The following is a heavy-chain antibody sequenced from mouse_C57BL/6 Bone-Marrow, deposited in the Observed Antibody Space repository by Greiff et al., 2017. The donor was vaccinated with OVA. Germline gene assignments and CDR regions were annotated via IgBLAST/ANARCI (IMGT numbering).Heavy chain of an antibody. CDR2: INPSSGYT. V-gene: IGHV1-4*01. J-gene: IGHJ1*03. Sequence: QVQLQQSGAELARPGASVKMSCKASGYTFTSYTMHWVKQRPGQGLEWIGYINPSSGYTKYNKKFKDKATLTADQSSSTAYMQLCSLTSVDSTGYYCENDYYDSSFGYVDVWGTGTTVTVSS. CDR3: ENDYYDSSFGYVDV. D-gene: IGHD1-1*01. CDR1: GYTFTSYT.